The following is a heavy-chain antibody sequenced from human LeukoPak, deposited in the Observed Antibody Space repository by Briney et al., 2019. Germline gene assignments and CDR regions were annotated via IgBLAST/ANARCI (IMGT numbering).Heavy chain of an antibody. CDR1: GGSISSYY. CDR3: ARDRGTAVDY. V-gene: IGHV4-59*01. J-gene: IGHJ4*02. D-gene: IGHD6-13*01. Sequence: SETLSLTCTVSGGSISSYYWSWIRQPPGEGLEWIGYIYYSGSTNYNPSLKSRVTISVDTSKNQFSLKLSSVTAADTAVYYCARDRGTAVDYWGQGTLVTVSS. CDR2: IYYSGST.